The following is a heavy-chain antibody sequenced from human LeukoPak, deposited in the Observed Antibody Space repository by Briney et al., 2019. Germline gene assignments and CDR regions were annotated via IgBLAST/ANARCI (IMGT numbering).Heavy chain of an antibody. CDR2: ISAYNGNT. D-gene: IGHD3-22*01. J-gene: IGHJ4*02. Sequence: GASVKVSCKASGYTFTSYGISWVRQAPGQGLEWMGWISAYNGNTNYAQKLQGRVTMTTDTSTSTAYMELRSLRSDDTAVYYCARDGPYGYDSSGYFDYWGQGTLVTVSS. CDR3: ARDGPYGYDSSGYFDY. CDR1: GYTFTSYG. V-gene: IGHV1-18*01.